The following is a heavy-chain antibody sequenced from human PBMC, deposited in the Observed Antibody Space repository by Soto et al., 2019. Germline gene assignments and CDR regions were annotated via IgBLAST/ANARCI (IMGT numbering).Heavy chain of an antibody. J-gene: IGHJ4*02. D-gene: IGHD3-22*01. V-gene: IGHV3-64*01. Sequence: GRSMKHSCAASGCTFSSYAMLVVRQAPGKGLEYVSAISSYGGSTYYANSVKGRFTISKDNSKNTLYLQMGSLRAEDMAVYYCARDPDSSGYYYFDYWGQGT. CDR3: ARDPDSSGYYYFDY. CDR2: ISSYGGST. CDR1: GCTFSSYA.